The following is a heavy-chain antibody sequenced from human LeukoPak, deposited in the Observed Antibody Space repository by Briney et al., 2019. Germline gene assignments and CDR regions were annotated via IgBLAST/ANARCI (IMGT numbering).Heavy chain of an antibody. D-gene: IGHD2-15*01. J-gene: IGHJ4*02. CDR2: IYYSGST. CDR3: ARVALRYCSGGSCQSLDY. CDR1: AGSVSSGGYY. V-gene: IGHV4-61*08. Sequence: SETLSLTCTVSAGSVSSGGYYWSWIRQPPGKGLEWIGYIYYSGSTNNNPTLKSRVTMSVDTSKNQFSLKLSSVTAADTAVYYCARVALRYCSGGSCQSLDYWGQGTLVTVSS.